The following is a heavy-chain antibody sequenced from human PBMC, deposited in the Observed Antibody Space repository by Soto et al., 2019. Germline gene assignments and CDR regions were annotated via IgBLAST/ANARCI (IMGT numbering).Heavy chain of an antibody. CDR2: IYYSGST. CDR3: ARRYGSAFDF. CDR1: GGSISSYY. D-gene: IGHD3-10*01. J-gene: IGHJ3*01. Sequence: QVQLQESGPGLVKPSETLSLTCTVSGGSISSYYWSWIRQPPGKGLEWIGYIYYSGSTNYNPSLQSRVTISVDTSKNQSSLKLTSVTAADTAVYYCARRYGSAFDFWGQGTMVTVSS. V-gene: IGHV4-59*01.